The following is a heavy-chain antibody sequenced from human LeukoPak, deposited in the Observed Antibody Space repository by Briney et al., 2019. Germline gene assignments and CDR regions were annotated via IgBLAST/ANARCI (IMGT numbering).Heavy chain of an antibody. CDR1: GFIFTGYF. CDR2: IKHDGSEK. D-gene: IGHD4-17*01. V-gene: IGHV3-7*03. J-gene: IGHJ4*02. Sequence: GGSLRLSCAASGFIFTGYFMSWVRQAPGKGLEWVASIKHDGSEKYYVDSVRGRFTISRDNTKNLLYLQMNSLRAEDTAVYYCAKGSHDYGDYDDWGQGTLVTVSS. CDR3: AKGSHDYGDYDD.